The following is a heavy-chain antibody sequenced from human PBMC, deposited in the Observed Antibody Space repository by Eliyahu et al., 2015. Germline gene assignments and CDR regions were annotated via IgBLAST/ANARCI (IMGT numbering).Heavy chain of an antibody. CDR2: IGSTSEYI. CDR3: SRDLTTVGFDY. V-gene: IGHV3-21*01. D-gene: IGHD4/OR15-4a*01. J-gene: IGHJ4*02. CDR1: GFTFSNYR. Sequence: EVQLVESGGGLVKPGGSLRLSCAASGFTFSNYRMNWVRQAPGKGLEGVSSIGSTSEYIYYADSVKGRFTISRDNAKKSLYLQMNSLRAEDTAVYFCSRDLTTVGFDYWGQGTLVTVSS.